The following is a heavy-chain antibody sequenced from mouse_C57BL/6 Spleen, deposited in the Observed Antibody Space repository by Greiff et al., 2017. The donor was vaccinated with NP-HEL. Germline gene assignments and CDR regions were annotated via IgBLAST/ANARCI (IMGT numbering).Heavy chain of an antibody. Sequence: VQLQQSGPELVKPGASVKISCKASGYAFSSSWMNWVKQRPGKGLEWIGRIYPGDGDTNYNGKFKGKATLTADKSSSTAYMQLSSLTSEDSAVYLCARDDYDRIFAYWGQGTLVTVSA. J-gene: IGHJ3*01. CDR2: IYPGDGDT. CDR1: GYAFSSSW. CDR3: ARDDYDRIFAY. V-gene: IGHV1-82*01. D-gene: IGHD2-4*01.